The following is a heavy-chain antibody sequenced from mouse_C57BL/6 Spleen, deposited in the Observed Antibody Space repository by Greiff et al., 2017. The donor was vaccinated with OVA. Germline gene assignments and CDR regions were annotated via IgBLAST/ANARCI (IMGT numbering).Heavy chain of an antibody. CDR3: ARGGVRISTVVAGFDY. CDR2: INYDGSST. CDR1: GFTFSDYY. Sequence: EVMLVESEGGLVQPGSSMKLSCTASGFTFSDYYMAWVRQVPEKGLEWVANINYDGSSTYYLDSLKSRFIISGDNATNILYLQMSSRKSEDTATYYCARGGVRISTVVAGFDYWGQGTTLTVSS. V-gene: IGHV5-16*01. D-gene: IGHD1-1*01. J-gene: IGHJ2*01.